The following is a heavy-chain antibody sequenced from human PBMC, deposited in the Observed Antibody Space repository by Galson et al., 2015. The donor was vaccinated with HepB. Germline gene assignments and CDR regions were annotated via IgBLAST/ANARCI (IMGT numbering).Heavy chain of an antibody. J-gene: IGHJ4*02. CDR1: GYTFINYD. D-gene: IGHD3-22*01. CDR2: ISAYNGNT. V-gene: IGHV1-18*01. CDR3: ARVPYYCDSRDYFDY. Sequence: SVKVSCKASGYTFINYDIHWVRQAPGQGLEWMGWISAYNGNTNYALKLQGRVTMTTDTSTSTAYMELGSLRSDDTAVYYCARVPYYCDSRDYFDYWGQGTLVTVSS.